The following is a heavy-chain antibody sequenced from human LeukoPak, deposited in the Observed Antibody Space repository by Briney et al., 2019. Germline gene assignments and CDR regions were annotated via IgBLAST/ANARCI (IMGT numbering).Heavy chain of an antibody. CDR1: GFTFSSYA. Sequence: GGSLRLSCAASGFTFSSYAMHWVRQAPGKGLEWVAVISYDGSNKYYADSVKGRFTISRDNSKNTLYLQMNSLRAEDTAVYYCARSYSKWFYDAFDIWGQGTMVTVSS. V-gene: IGHV3-30*04. CDR3: ARSYSKWFYDAFDI. J-gene: IGHJ3*02. D-gene: IGHD3-22*01. CDR2: ISYDGSNK.